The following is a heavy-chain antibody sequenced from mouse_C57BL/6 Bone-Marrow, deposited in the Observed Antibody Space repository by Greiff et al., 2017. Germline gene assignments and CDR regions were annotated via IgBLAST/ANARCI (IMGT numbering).Heavy chain of an antibody. J-gene: IGHJ3*01. D-gene: IGHD2-10*02. Sequence: VQLVESGAELARPGASVKLSCKASGYTFTSYGISWVKQRTGQGLEWIGEIYPRSGNTYYNEKFKGKATLTADKSSSTAYMELRSLTSEDSAVYFCAGVWSSWFAYWGQATLVTVSA. V-gene: IGHV1-81*01. CDR1: GYTFTSYG. CDR2: IYPRSGNT. CDR3: AGVWSSWFAY.